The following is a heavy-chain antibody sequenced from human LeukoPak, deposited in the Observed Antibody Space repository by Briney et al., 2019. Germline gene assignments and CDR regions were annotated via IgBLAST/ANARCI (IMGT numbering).Heavy chain of an antibody. J-gene: IGHJ4*02. V-gene: IGHV1-2*06. Sequence: ASVKVSCKASGYTFTGYYMHWVRQAPGQGLEWMGRINPNSGGTNYAQKFQGRVTMTRDTSISTAYMELSRLRPDDTAVYYCARVKGYYYDSSGYYYWGQGTLVTVSS. CDR3: ARVKGYYYDSSGYYY. D-gene: IGHD3-22*01. CDR2: INPNSGGT. CDR1: GYTFTGYY.